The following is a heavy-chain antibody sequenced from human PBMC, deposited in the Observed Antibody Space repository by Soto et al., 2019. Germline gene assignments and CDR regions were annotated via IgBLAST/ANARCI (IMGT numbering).Heavy chain of an antibody. CDR2: IVVGSGNT. Sequence: SVKVSCKASGFTFTSSAVQWVRQARGQRLEWIGWIVVGSGNTNYAQKFQERVTVTRDMSTSTAYMELSSLRSEDTAVYYCAARPRLWLTTRQTSSLVSCGQRTLAPVSS. J-gene: IGHJ4*02. V-gene: IGHV1-58*01. D-gene: IGHD6-19*01. CDR3: AARPRLWLTTRQTSSLVS. CDR1: GFTFTSSA.